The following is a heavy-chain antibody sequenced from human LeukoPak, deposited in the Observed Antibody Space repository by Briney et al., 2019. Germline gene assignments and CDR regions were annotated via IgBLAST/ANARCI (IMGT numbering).Heavy chain of an antibody. CDR3: VKDLSYESSGYVFDH. CDR1: GFNFEDYT. CDR2: ISWDGTT. D-gene: IGHD3-22*01. Sequence: GGSLILSCAASGFNFEDYTMRWVRQPPGKTLEWVSLISWDGTTYYTDSVKGRFTISRDNSKNSLYLQMDTLRSEDAAFYYCVKDLSYESSGYVFDHWGQGTLVTVSS. V-gene: IGHV3-43*01. J-gene: IGHJ4*02.